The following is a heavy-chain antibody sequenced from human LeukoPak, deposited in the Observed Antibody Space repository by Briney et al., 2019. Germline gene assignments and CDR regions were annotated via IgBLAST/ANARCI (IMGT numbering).Heavy chain of an antibody. CDR2: ISTSSSTK. J-gene: IGHJ4*02. CDR3: ARDISSSWYGHFDN. Sequence: SGGSLRLSCAASGFTFNAYWMSWVRQAPGKGLEWVSYISTSSSTKYYADSVKGRFTISRDNAKNSLYLQMNSLRDEDTAVYYCARDISSSWYGHFDNWGQGTLVTVSS. CDR1: GFTFNAYW. V-gene: IGHV3-48*02. D-gene: IGHD6-13*01.